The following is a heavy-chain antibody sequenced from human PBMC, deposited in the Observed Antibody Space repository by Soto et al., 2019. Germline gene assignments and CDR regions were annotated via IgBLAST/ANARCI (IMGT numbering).Heavy chain of an antibody. V-gene: IGHV3-53*01. J-gene: IGHJ4*02. D-gene: IGHD1-26*01. CDR2: IYSGGST. Sequence: EVQLVESGGGLIQPGGSLRLSCAASGFTVSSNYMSWVRQAPGKGLEWVSVIYSGGSTYYADSVKGRFTISRDNSKNTLYLQMNSLRAEDTAVYYCARGTVGATGYFDYWGQGTLVTVSS. CDR3: ARGTVGATGYFDY. CDR1: GFTVSSNY.